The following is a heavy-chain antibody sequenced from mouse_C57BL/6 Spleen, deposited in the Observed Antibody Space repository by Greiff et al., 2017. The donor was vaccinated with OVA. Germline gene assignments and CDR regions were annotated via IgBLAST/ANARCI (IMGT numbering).Heavy chain of an antibody. CDR2: ISDGGSYT. V-gene: IGHV5-4*03. D-gene: IGHD1-1*01. CDR3: ARATVVACDY. Sequence: EVMLVESGGGLVKPGGSLKLSCAASGFPFSSYAMSWVRQTPAKRLEWVATISDGGSYTYYPDNVSGRFTISRDNAKNNLYLQMSQLKSEDTAMYYCARATVVACDYWGQGTTLTVSS. J-gene: IGHJ2*01. CDR1: GFPFSSYA.